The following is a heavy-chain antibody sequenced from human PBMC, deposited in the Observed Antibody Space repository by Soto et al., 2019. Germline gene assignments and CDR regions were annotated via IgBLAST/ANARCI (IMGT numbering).Heavy chain of an antibody. CDR2: ISSSSSYT. CDR3: ARDGVAATTLNCFDP. CDR1: GFTFSDYY. V-gene: IGHV3-11*06. D-gene: IGHD2-15*01. J-gene: IGHJ5*02. Sequence: LRLSCAASGFTFSDYYMSWIRQAPGKGLEWVSYISSSSSYTNYADSVKGRFTTSRDNAKNSLYLQMNSLRAEDTAVYYCARDGVAATTLNCFDPWGQGTLVTVSS.